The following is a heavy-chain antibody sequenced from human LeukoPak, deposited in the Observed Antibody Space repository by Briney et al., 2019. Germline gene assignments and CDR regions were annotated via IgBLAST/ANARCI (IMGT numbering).Heavy chain of an antibody. D-gene: IGHD3-22*01. CDR2: IKQDGSEK. V-gene: IGHV3-7*01. CDR1: GFTLSTYW. Sequence: PGGSLRLSCAASGFTLSTYWMSWVRQAPGKGLEWVANIKQDGSEKYYVDSVKGRFTISRDNAKNSLYLQMNSLRAEDTAVCYCARDKHYYDSSGYYYYFDYWGQGTLVTVSS. J-gene: IGHJ4*02. CDR3: ARDKHYYDSSGYYYYFDY.